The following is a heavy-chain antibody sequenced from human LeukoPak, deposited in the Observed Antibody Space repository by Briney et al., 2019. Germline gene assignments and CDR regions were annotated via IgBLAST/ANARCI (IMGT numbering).Heavy chain of an antibody. CDR1: GYTFTGYY. D-gene: IGHD6-13*01. Sequence: ASVKVSCKASGYTFTGYYMHWVRQAPGQGLEWMGWINPNSGGTNYAQKFQGRVTMTRDTSISTAYMELSRLRSDDTAVYYCARDHGISSSWYVDYYYYMDVWGKGTTVTVSS. CDR2: INPNSGGT. CDR3: ARDHGISSSWYVDYYYYMDV. V-gene: IGHV1-2*02. J-gene: IGHJ6*03.